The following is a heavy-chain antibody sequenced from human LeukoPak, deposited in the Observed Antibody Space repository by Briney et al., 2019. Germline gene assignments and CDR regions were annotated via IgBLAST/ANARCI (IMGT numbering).Heavy chain of an antibody. D-gene: IGHD2-8*01. J-gene: IGHJ3*02. Sequence: GGSLRLSSAASGFSLSSSPPMTWVRQAPGKGLEWISYISTRSNVVFYADSAKGRFTFSRDNGKNSLYLQMDSLKAEDTAVYFCARYRRDCLNDVCSMSGFDIWGQGTMVTVSS. CDR1: GFSLSSSPP. V-gene: IGHV3-48*01. CDR2: ISTRSNVV. CDR3: ARYRRDCLNDVCSMSGFDI.